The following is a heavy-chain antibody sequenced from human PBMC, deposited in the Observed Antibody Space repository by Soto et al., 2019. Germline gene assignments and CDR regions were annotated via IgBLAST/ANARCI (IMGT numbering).Heavy chain of an antibody. CDR1: GGSISSGGYS. Sequence: QLQLQESGSGLVKPSQTLSLTCAVSGGSISSGGYSWSWIRQPPGKGLEWIGYIYHSGSTYYNPSLKSRVXXSXDXXKNQFSLKLSSVTAADTAVYYCARVVWYPKSGFDPWGQGTLVTVSS. J-gene: IGHJ5*02. CDR3: ARVVWYPKSGFDP. V-gene: IGHV4-30-2*01. D-gene: IGHD3-10*01. CDR2: IYHSGST.